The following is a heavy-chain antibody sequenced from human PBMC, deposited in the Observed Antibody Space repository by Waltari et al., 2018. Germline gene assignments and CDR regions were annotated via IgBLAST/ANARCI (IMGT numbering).Heavy chain of an antibody. Sequence: QVQLQESGPGLVKPSQTLSLTCTVSGGSISSGGYYWSWIRQHPGKGLEWIGYIYYSGSTYYNPSLKSRVTISVDTSKTQFPLKLSSVTAADTAVYYCAREVGAAMGWFDPWGQGTLVTVSS. V-gene: IGHV4-31*03. J-gene: IGHJ5*02. D-gene: IGHD3-16*01. CDR1: GGSISSGGYY. CDR2: IYYSGST. CDR3: AREVGAAMGWFDP.